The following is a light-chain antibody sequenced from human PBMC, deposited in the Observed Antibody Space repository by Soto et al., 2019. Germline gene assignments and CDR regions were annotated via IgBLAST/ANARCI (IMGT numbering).Light chain of an antibody. V-gene: IGLV2-14*01. CDR2: EVS. CDR3: SSYASGSTHVV. J-gene: IGLJ2*01. CDR1: SSDIGGYDY. Sequence: QSALTQPTSVSGSPGQSITISCTGTSSDIGGYDYVSWYQQYPGQVPKLMIYEVSYRPSGISNRFSASKSGNTASLTISGLQAEDEADYYCSSYASGSTHVVFGGGTKVTVL.